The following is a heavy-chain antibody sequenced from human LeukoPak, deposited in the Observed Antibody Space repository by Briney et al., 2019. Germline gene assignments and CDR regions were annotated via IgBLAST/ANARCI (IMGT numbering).Heavy chain of an antibody. J-gene: IGHJ4*02. V-gene: IGHV4-61*02. CDR3: ARDGSRSSGWANDY. CDR1: GDSISSGIHY. Sequence: SETLSLTCTVSGDSISSGIHYWNWIRQPAGKGLEWIGRIYTSGSTNYNPSLKSRVTISLDTSKNQFSLNVSSVTAADTAVYYCARDGSRSSGWANDYWGQGTLVTVSS. CDR2: IYTSGST. D-gene: IGHD6-19*01.